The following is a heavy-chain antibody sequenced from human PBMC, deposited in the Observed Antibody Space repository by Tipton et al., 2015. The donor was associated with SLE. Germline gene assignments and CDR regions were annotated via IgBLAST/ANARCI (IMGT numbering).Heavy chain of an antibody. Sequence: LSLTCAASGFTFSSYEMNWVRQAPGKGLEWVSYISSGGSTIYYADSVKGRFTISRDNAKNSLYLQMNSLRAEDTAVYYCAKGRGRRQYYFDYWGQGTLVTVSS. CDR1: GFTFSSYE. CDR2: ISSGGSTI. V-gene: IGHV3-48*03. CDR3: AKGRGRRQYYFDY. J-gene: IGHJ4*02. D-gene: IGHD1-26*01.